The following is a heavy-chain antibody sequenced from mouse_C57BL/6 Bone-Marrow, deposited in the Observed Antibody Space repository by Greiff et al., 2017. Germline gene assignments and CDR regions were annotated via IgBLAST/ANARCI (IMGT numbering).Heavy chain of an antibody. CDR2: INPSSGYT. J-gene: IGHJ4*01. Sequence: QVQLQQSGAELARPGASVKMSCKASGYTFTSYTMHWVKQRPGQGLEWIGYINPSSGYTKYNQKFKDKATLTADKSSSTAYMKLSSLTSEDSAVYYCARGRYSAMDYWGQGTSVTVSS. CDR1: GYTFTSYT. V-gene: IGHV1-4*01. CDR3: ARGRYSAMDY. D-gene: IGHD1-1*01.